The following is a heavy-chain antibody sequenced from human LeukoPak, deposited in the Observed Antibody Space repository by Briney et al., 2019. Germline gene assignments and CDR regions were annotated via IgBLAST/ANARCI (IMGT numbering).Heavy chain of an antibody. CDR3: ARVARINMMVVVITDDAFDI. CDR2: INHSGST. J-gene: IGHJ3*02. CDR1: GGSFSGYY. V-gene: IGHV4-34*01. D-gene: IGHD3-22*01. Sequence: SETLSLTCAVYGGSFSGYYWSWIRQPPGKGLEWIGEINHSGSTNYNPSLKSRVTISVDTSKNQFSLKLSSVTAADTAVYYCARVARINMMVVVITDDAFDIWGQGTMVTASS.